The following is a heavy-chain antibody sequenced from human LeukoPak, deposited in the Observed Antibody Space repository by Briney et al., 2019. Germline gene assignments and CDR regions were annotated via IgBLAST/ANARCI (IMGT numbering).Heavy chain of an antibody. V-gene: IGHV4-39*01. Sequence: SETLSLTCTVSGGSISSSSYYWGWIRQPPGKGLEWIGSIYYSGSTYYNPSLKSRVTISVDTSKNQFSLKLSSVTAADTAVYYCARQYDTSGYYYFWGQGILVTVST. CDR2: IYYSGST. J-gene: IGHJ4*02. CDR3: ARQYDTSGYYYF. D-gene: IGHD3-22*01. CDR1: GGSISSSSYY.